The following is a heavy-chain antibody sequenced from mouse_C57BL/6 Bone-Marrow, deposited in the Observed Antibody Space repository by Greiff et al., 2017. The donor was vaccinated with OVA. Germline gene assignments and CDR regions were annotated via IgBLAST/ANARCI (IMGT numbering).Heavy chain of an antibody. CDR2: IYPSDSET. CDR3: ARSLLYYYGSSYGYFDV. Sequence: QVQLQQPGAELVRPGSSVKLSCKASGYTFTSYWMDWVKQRPGQGLEWIGNIYPSDSETHYNQKFKDKATLTVDKSSSTAYMQLSSLTSEDSAVYYCARSLLYYYGSSYGYFDVWGTGTTVTVSS. J-gene: IGHJ1*03. CDR1: GYTFTSYW. D-gene: IGHD1-1*01. V-gene: IGHV1-61*01.